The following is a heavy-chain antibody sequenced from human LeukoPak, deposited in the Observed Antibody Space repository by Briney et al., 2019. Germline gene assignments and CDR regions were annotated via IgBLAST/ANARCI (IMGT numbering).Heavy chain of an antibody. D-gene: IGHD3-10*02. Sequence: GGSLRLSCAASGFTFISYAMSWVCQAPGKGLEWVSAISGSGGSTYYADSVKGRFTISRDNSKNTLYLQMNSQRAEGTAVYCCAKDLRTMSPRGYMDVWGEGTTVTVSS. V-gene: IGHV3-23*01. J-gene: IGHJ6*03. CDR1: GFTFISYA. CDR2: ISGSGGST. CDR3: AKDLRTMSPRGYMDV.